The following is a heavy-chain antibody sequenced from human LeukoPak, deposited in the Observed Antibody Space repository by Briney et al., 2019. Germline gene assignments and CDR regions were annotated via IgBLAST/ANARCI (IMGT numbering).Heavy chain of an antibody. J-gene: IGHJ4*02. CDR1: GFTVSDYS. D-gene: IGHD3-22*01. CDR3: AKRRYDSSGHFDS. Sequence: GGSLRLSCAASGFTVSDYSMTWVRQAPGKGLEWVSAISGSGSYTDYADSVKGRFTFSKDNSKNTLYMRMSSLRAEDTAVYYCAKRRYDSSGHFDSWGQGTLVTVSS. V-gene: IGHV3-23*01. CDR2: ISGSGSYT.